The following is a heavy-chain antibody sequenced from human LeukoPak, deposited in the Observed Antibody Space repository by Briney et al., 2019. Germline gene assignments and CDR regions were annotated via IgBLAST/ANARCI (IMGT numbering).Heavy chain of an antibody. Sequence: GGSLRLSCAASGFTVSSNYMSWVRQAPGKGLEWVSVIYSGGGTYYANSVKGRFTISRDNSKNTLYLQMNSLRAEDTAVYYCARGASRDGSGYWGQGTLVTVSS. CDR2: IYSGGGT. J-gene: IGHJ4*02. D-gene: IGHD5-24*01. CDR3: ARGASRDGSGY. V-gene: IGHV3-66*01. CDR1: GFTVSSNY.